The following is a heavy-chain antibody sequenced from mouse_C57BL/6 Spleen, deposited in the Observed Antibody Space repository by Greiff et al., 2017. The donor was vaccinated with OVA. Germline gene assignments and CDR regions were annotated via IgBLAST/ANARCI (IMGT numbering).Heavy chain of an antibody. D-gene: IGHD1-1*01. CDR3: ARKRGSSYAMDY. Sequence: QVQLQQPGAELVKPGASVKLSCKASGYTFTSYWMQWVKQRPGQGLEWIGEIDPSDSYTNYNQKFKGKATLTVDQSSSTADMQRSSLTSEDSAVYYCARKRGSSYAMDYWGQGTSVTVSA. CDR2: IDPSDSYT. J-gene: IGHJ4*01. V-gene: IGHV1-50*01. CDR1: GYTFTSYW.